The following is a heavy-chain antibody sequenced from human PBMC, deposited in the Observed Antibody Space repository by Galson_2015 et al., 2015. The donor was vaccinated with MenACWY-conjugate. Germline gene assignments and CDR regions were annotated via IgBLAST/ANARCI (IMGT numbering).Heavy chain of an antibody. CDR2: TYFTSKWYN. CDR3: AREERGSYYYYGLDV. V-gene: IGHV6-1*01. D-gene: IGHD2-15*01. CDR1: GDSVSSDSAA. J-gene: IGHJ6*02. Sequence: CAISGDSVSSDSAAWNWIRQSPSRGLEWLGRTYFTSKWYNDYAVSVKSRLTINPDTAKNQLSLHLKSVTPEDTAIYYCAREERGSYYYYGLDVWGQGTTVTVSS.